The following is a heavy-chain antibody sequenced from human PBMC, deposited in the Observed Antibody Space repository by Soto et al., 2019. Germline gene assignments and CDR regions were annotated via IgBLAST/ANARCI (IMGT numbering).Heavy chain of an antibody. D-gene: IGHD3-22*01. Sequence: GGSLRLSCAASGFTFSSYGMHWVRQAPGKGLEWVAVIWYDGSNKYYADSVKGRFTISRDNSKNTLYLQMNSLRAEDTAVYYCARDSPYYYDSSGYYSGYYFDYWGQGTLVTVSS. CDR2: IWYDGSNK. CDR1: GFTFSSYG. J-gene: IGHJ4*02. CDR3: ARDSPYYYDSSGYYSGYYFDY. V-gene: IGHV3-33*01.